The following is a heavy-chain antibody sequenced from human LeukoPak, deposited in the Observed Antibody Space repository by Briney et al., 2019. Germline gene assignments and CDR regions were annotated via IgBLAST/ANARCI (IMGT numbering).Heavy chain of an antibody. CDR1: GYTFTDYY. D-gene: IGHD6-19*01. J-gene: IGHJ3*02. V-gene: IGHV3-33*01. CDR3: ARESSGWYLAFDI. Sequence: SCKASGYTFTDYYMHWVRQAPGKGLEWVAAIWPDGSNKYYANSVKGRFTISRDNSKNTLYLQMNSLRAEDTAVYYCARESSGWYLAFDIWGQGTMVTVSS. CDR2: IWPDGSNK.